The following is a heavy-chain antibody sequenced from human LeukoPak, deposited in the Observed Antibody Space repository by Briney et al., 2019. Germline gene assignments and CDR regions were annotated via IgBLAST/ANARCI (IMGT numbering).Heavy chain of an antibody. CDR3: ARDSDYYDSSGYYNPGDY. J-gene: IGHJ4*02. V-gene: IGHV3-30-3*01. CDR1: GFTFSSYA. Sequence: PGGSLRLSCAASGFTFSSYAMHWVRQAPGKGLEWVAVISYDGSNKYYADSVKGRFTISRDNSKNTLYQQMNSLRAEDTAVYYCARDSDYYDSSGYYNPGDYWGQGTLVTVSS. CDR2: ISYDGSNK. D-gene: IGHD3-22*01.